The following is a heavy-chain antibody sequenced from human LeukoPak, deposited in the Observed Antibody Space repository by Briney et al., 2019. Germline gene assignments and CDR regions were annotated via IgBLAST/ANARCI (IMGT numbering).Heavy chain of an antibody. D-gene: IGHD3-10*01. CDR3: ARKITMVRGVIDY. Sequence: ASVKVSCKASGYTFTSYDINWVRQATGQGLEWMGWMNPNSGNTGYAQKFQGRVTMTRNTSISTAYMELSSLRSEDTAVYYCARKITMVRGVIDYWGQGTLVTVSS. CDR2: MNPNSGNT. J-gene: IGHJ4*02. V-gene: IGHV1-8*01. CDR1: GYTFTSYD.